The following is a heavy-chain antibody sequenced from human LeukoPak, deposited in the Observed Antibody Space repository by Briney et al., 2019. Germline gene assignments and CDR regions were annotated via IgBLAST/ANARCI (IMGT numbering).Heavy chain of an antibody. CDR3: VGVGGYDSSGFLDY. D-gene: IGHD3-22*01. V-gene: IGHV3-30*03. CDR1: GFTFSNDG. Sequence: EESLRLSCAASGFTFSNDGMHWVRQAPGRGLEWVALISYDGSDKHYADSVKGRFTVSRDNSKNTLYLQMNSLSRDDTAVYYCVGVGGYDSSGFLDYWGQGTLVTVSS. J-gene: IGHJ4*02. CDR2: ISYDGSDK.